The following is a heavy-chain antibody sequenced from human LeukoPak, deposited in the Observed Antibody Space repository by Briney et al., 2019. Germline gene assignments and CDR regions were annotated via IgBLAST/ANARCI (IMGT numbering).Heavy chain of an antibody. CDR3: AGGYGSC. CDR2: VRYDGSNK. CDR1: GFTFSSYG. Sequence: GGSLRLSCAASGFTFSSYGMPWVRQAPGKGLEWVAFVRYDGSNKYYADSVKGRFTISRDNSKNTLYLQVNSLRAEDTAVYYCAGGYGSCWGQGTLVTVSS. V-gene: IGHV3-30*02. D-gene: IGHD3-22*01. J-gene: IGHJ4*02.